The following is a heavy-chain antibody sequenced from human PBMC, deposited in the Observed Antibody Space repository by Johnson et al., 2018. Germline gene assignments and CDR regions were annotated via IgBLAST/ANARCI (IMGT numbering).Heavy chain of an antibody. CDR3: ARVRSGYSYGYDAFDI. J-gene: IGHJ3*02. CDR2: ISYDGSNK. D-gene: IGHD5-18*01. V-gene: IGHV3-30*03. Sequence: QVQLVESGGGVVQPGRSLRLSCAASGFTFSNYGIHWVRQAPGKGLEWVAVISYDGSNKYYADSVKGRFTISRDNSKSTLYLQMNSLRAEDTAVYYCARVRSGYSYGYDAFDIWGQGTMVTVSS. CDR1: GFTFSNYG.